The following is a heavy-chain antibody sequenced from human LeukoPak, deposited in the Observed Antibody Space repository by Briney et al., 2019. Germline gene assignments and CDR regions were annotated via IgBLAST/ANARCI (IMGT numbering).Heavy chain of an antibody. J-gene: IGHJ4*02. CDR2: ISYDESNK. V-gene: IGHV3-30*04. Sequence: PGGSLRLSCAASGFTFSNYAMHWVRQAPGKGLEWVAVISYDESNKNYADSVKGRFTISRDNSKNTLYLQMNSLRAEDTAVYYCASLPLRGYSYGPNYWGQGTLVTVSS. CDR1: GFTFSNYA. CDR3: ASLPLRGYSYGPNY. D-gene: IGHD5-18*01.